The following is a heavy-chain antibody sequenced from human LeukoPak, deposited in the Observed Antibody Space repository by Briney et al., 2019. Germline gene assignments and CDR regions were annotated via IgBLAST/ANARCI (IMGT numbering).Heavy chain of an antibody. CDR3: ARDFSHGGSVTAQYYYYGMDV. CDR1: GFTFSSYW. CDR2: INTDGSST. V-gene: IGHV3-74*01. D-gene: IGHD2-15*01. J-gene: IGHJ6*02. Sequence: GGSLRLSCAASGFTFSSYWMFWVRQAPGKGLVWVSRINTDGSSTTYADSVKGRFTISRDNAKNTLYLQMNSLRAEDTAVYYCARDFSHGGSVTAQYYYYGMDVWGQGTTVTVSS.